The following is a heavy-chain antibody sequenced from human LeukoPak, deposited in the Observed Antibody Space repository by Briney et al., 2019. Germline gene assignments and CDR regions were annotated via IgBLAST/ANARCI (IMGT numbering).Heavy chain of an antibody. J-gene: IGHJ5*02. CDR2: IIPIFGTA. D-gene: IGHD3-22*01. CDR1: GGTFSSYA. V-gene: IGHV1-69*05. CDR3: ARSYYCDSSGYPWFDP. Sequence: SVKVSCKASGGTFSSYAISWVRQAPGQGLEWMGRIIPIFGTANYAQKFQGRVTITTDESTSTAYMELSSLRSEDTAVYYCARSYYCDSSGYPWFDPWGQGTLVTVSS.